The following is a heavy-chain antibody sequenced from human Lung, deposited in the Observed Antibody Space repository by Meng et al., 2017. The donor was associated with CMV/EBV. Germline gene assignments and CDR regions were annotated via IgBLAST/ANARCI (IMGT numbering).Heavy chain of an antibody. V-gene: IGHV1-69*13. CDR1: GDSFSTQA. Sequence: QFQLLQSGAGVKSPGSSLKVACKTSGDSFSTQAFSWVRQAPGQGLEWMGGLIAVFDKTKAAPRFQDRVTFTADESTSTAYMELSSLTFDDTAVYFCARGRRNEPLFDYWGQGTLVTVSS. J-gene: IGHJ4*02. D-gene: IGHD1-14*01. CDR2: LIAVFDKT. CDR3: ARGRRNEPLFDY.